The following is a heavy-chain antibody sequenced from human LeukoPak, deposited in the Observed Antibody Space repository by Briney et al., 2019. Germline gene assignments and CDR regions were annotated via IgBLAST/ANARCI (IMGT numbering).Heavy chain of an antibody. Sequence: SETLSLTCTVSGGSISSGSYYWSWTRQPAGKGLEWIGRIYTSGSTNYNPSLKSRVTISVDTSKNQFSLKLSSVTAADTAVYYCAKEGVPRPYYMDVWGKGTTVTVSS. CDR3: AKEGVPRPYYMDV. CDR1: GGSISSGSYY. J-gene: IGHJ6*03. CDR2: IYTSGST. V-gene: IGHV4-61*02. D-gene: IGHD3-10*01.